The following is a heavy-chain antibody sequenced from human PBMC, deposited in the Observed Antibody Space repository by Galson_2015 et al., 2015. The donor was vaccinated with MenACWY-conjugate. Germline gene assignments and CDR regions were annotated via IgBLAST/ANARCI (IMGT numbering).Heavy chain of an antibody. Sequence: SLRLSCAASGFSVSSNFMTWVRQAPGKGLEWVSVIYSDALGATTHYSDSVKGGFTSSRDNSKNTLYLQMNSLRVEATAVYYCAREGRHVGSVSDLDYWGQGTLVTVAS. CDR3: AREGRHVGSVSDLDY. D-gene: IGHD1-26*01. J-gene: IGHJ4*02. V-gene: IGHV3-53*01. CDR2: IYSDALGATT. CDR1: GFSVSSNF.